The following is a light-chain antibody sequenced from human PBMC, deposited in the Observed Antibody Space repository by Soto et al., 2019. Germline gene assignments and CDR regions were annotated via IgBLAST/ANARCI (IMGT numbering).Light chain of an antibody. V-gene: IGLV2-8*01. CDR1: SSDVGGYNY. J-gene: IGLJ1*01. Sequence: QSALTQPPSASGSPGQSVTISCTGTSSDVGGYNYVSWYQQYPGKAPQLVIYEVNKRPSGVPDRFSGSKSGNTASLTVFGLQAEDEADYYCSSYVGTKSYVFGTGTKLTVL. CDR3: SSYVGTKSYV. CDR2: EVN.